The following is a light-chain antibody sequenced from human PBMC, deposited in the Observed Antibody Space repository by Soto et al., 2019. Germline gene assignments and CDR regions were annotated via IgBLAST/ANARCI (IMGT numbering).Light chain of an antibody. CDR1: QSINTW. J-gene: IGKJ1*01. V-gene: IGKV1-5*03. CDR3: QQYQTYSRT. CDR2: DGS. Sequence: IQMTQSPSTLSASIGDRIIITCRASQSINTWVAWYQQKPGEAPKLLIYDGSTLSRGVPSRFSGSGSETEFTLTISSLQPDDFATFYFQQYQTYSRTFCQGTKVQV.